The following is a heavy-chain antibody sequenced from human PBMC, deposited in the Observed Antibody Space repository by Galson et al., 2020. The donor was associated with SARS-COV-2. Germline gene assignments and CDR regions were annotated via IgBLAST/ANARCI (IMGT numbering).Heavy chain of an antibody. CDR3: ARLTPSQWDLPNFFDY. Sequence: SETLSLTCTVSGDSISSSNHYWAWIRQHPGKGLEWIGIISYSVDTYYNPSLKSRVTMSVDTSKNQFSLRLTSVAAADTAVYYCARLTPSQWDLPNFFDYWGQGTLVTVSS. V-gene: IGHV4-39*01. J-gene: IGHJ4*02. D-gene: IGHD1-26*01. CDR2: ISYSVDT. CDR1: GDSISSSNHY.